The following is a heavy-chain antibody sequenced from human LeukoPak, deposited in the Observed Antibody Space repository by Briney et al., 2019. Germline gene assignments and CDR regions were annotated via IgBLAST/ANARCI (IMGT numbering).Heavy chain of an antibody. CDR2: ISSSSSYI. V-gene: IGHV3-21*01. Sequence: PGGSLRLSCAGSGFTFSRYSMNWVRQAPGKGLEWVSSISSSSSYIYYADSVKGRFTISRDNAKNSLYLEMNNLRAEDTAVYYCARESYGDYPIGDYYYGMDVWGQGTTVTVSS. D-gene: IGHD4-17*01. CDR3: ARESYGDYPIGDYYYGMDV. J-gene: IGHJ6*02. CDR1: GFTFSRYS.